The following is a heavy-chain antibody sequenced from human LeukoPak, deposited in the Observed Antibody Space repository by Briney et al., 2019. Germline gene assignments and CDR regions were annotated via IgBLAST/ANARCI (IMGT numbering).Heavy chain of an antibody. Sequence: GGSLRLSCAASGFTFSDYYMSWIRQAPGKGLEWVPYISSSSSYTNYADSVKGRFTISRDNAKNSLYLQMNSLRAEDTAVYYCARARGDYFDYWGQGTLVTVSS. D-gene: IGHD3-10*01. J-gene: IGHJ4*02. CDR2: ISSSSSYT. V-gene: IGHV3-11*06. CDR1: GFTFSDYY. CDR3: ARARGDYFDY.